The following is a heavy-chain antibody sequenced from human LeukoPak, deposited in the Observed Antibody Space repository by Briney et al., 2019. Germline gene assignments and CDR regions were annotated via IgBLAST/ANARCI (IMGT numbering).Heavy chain of an antibody. CDR3: AKGLDYGGNSLYFQH. J-gene: IGHJ1*01. Sequence: GGSLRLSCAASGFTFSSYAMSWVRQAPGKGLEWVPAISGSGGSTYYADSVKGRFTISRDNSKNTLYLQMNSLRAEDTAVYYCAKGLDYGGNSLYFQHWGQGTLVTVSS. CDR2: ISGSGGST. CDR1: GFTFSSYA. V-gene: IGHV3-23*01. D-gene: IGHD4-23*01.